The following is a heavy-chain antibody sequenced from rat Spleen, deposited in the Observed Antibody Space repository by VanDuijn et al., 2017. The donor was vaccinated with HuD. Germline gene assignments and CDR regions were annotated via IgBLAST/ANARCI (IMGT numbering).Heavy chain of an antibody. CDR1: GFTFSDYN. J-gene: IGHJ2*01. Sequence: EVQLVESGGGLVQPGRSLRLSCAASGFTFSDYNMAWVRQAPKKGLEWVATIIYDGSSTYYRDSVKGRFTISRDNAESTLYLQMDSLRSEDTATYYCARHGYNSDVDYWGQGVMVTVSS. V-gene: IGHV5-7*01. CDR2: IIYDGSST. D-gene: IGHD1-9*01. CDR3: ARHGYNSDVDY.